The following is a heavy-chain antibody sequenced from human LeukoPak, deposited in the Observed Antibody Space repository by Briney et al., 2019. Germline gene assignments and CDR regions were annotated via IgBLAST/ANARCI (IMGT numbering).Heavy chain of an antibody. CDR1: GYTFTGYY. V-gene: IGHV1-2*02. Sequence: APVKVSCKASGYTFTGYYMHWVRQAPGQGLEWMGWINPNSGGTNYAQKFQGRVTMTRDTSISTAYMELSRLRSDDTAVYYCARAPLWGYCSGGSCYSLYNWFDPWGQGTLVTVSS. D-gene: IGHD2-15*01. CDR3: ARAPLWGYCSGGSCYSLYNWFDP. J-gene: IGHJ5*02. CDR2: INPNSGGT.